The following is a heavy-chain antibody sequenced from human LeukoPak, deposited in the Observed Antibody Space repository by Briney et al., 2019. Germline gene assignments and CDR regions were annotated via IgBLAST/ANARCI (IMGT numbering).Heavy chain of an antibody. CDR3: ARRGWYREKNDAFDI. CDR1: GYNFRSYW. Sequence: GESLKISCQGSGYNFRSYWIGWVRQMPGKGLEWMGLIYPGDSDTRYSPSFQGQVTISADKSISTAYVHWSSLKASDTAMYYCARRGWYREKNDAFDIWGQGTMVTVSS. CDR2: IYPGDSDT. D-gene: IGHD6-19*01. J-gene: IGHJ3*02. V-gene: IGHV5-51*01.